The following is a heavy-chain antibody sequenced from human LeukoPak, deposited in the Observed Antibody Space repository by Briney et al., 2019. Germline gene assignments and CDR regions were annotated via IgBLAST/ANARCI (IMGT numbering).Heavy chain of an antibody. V-gene: IGHV3-21*01. J-gene: IGHJ6*03. D-gene: IGHD6-13*01. CDR1: AFTFSSYS. Sequence: PGGSLRLSCAGSAFTFSSYSMNWVRQAPGKGLEWVSSISGSSSDIYYADSVKGRFTISRDNAKNSVYLQMNSLRAEDTAVYYCAKDGDQRGIAAAGTVLAMWTYYYYYMDVWGKGTTVTISS. CDR3: AKDGDQRGIAAAGTVLAMWTYYYYYMDV. CDR2: ISGSSSDI.